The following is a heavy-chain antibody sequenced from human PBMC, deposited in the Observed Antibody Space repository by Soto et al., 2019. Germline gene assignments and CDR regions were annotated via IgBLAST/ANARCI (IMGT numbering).Heavy chain of an antibody. D-gene: IGHD3-9*01. Sequence: PGGSLRLSCSASGFTFSSYAMHWVRQAPGKGLEYVSAISSNGGSTYYADSVKGRFTISRDNSKNTLYLQMSSLRAEDTAVYYCVKGPLRYFDWLGSDWFDPWGQGTLVTVSS. CDR2: ISSNGGST. CDR1: GFTFSSYA. V-gene: IGHV3-64D*08. J-gene: IGHJ5*02. CDR3: VKGPLRYFDWLGSDWFDP.